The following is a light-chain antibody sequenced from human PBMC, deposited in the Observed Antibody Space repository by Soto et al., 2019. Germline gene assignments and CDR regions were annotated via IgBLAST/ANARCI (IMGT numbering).Light chain of an antibody. CDR2: EVY. J-gene: IGKJ2*01. Sequence: DIQMTQSPSTLSASPGDRVMMTCRASRDIHTWLAWYQQKPGKAPELLIFEVYKLKSGIRSRFSGSHSELDSTLTINGLQPDDFATYYCQQYHSVRYTFRQGTKLEI. CDR1: RDIHTW. CDR3: QQYHSVRYT. V-gene: IGKV1-5*03.